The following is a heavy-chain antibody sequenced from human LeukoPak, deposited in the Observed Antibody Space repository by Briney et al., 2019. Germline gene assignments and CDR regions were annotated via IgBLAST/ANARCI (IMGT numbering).Heavy chain of an antibody. CDR3: ASTEYSPWYSFDY. J-gene: IGHJ4*02. CDR2: ISSSGSTI. CDR1: GFTFSSYS. V-gene: IGHV3-48*04. Sequence: GGSLRLSCAASGFTFSSYSMNWVRQAPGKGLEWVSYISSSGSTIYYADSVKGRFTISRDNAKNSLYLQMNSLRAEDTAVYYCASTEYSPWYSFDYWGQGTLVTVSS. D-gene: IGHD6-6*01.